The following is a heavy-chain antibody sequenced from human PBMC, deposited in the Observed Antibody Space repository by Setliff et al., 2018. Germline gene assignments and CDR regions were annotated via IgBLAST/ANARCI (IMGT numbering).Heavy chain of an antibody. CDR1: GYTFSNYG. Sequence: SVKVSCKASGYTFSNYGVTWVRQAPGQGLEWMGWVTVYNGNTKYAQNLQGRLTLTTDISTSTAYVELGSLTTDDTAVYYCARVESMVRGKNILRHFDYWGQGIQVTVSS. D-gene: IGHD3-10*01. V-gene: IGHV1-18*01. J-gene: IGHJ4*02. CDR3: ARVESMVRGKNILRHFDY. CDR2: VTVYNGNT.